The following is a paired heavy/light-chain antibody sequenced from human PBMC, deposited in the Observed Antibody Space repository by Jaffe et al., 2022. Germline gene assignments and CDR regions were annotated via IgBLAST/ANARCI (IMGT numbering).Heavy chain of an antibody. D-gene: IGHD3-10*01. J-gene: IGHJ6*03. CDR2: IYTSGST. Sequence: QVQLQESGPGLVKPSQTLSLTCTVSGGSISSGSYYWSWIRQPAGKGLEWIGRIYTSGSTNYNPSLKSRVTISVDTSKNQFSLKLSSVTAADTAVYYCARSAVLLWFGATHSYYYYYMDVWGKGTTVTVSS. CDR1: GGSISSGSYY. CDR3: ARSAVLLWFGATHSYYYYYMDV. V-gene: IGHV4-61*02.
Light chain of an antibody. Sequence: EIVLTQSPATLSLSPGERATLSCRASQSVSSYLAWYQQKPGQAPRLLIYDASNRATGIPARFSGSGSGTDFTLTISSLEPEDFAVYYCQQRWPITFGPGTKVDIK. V-gene: IGKV3-11*01. CDR3: QQRWPIT. J-gene: IGKJ3*01. CDR1: QSVSSY. CDR2: DAS.